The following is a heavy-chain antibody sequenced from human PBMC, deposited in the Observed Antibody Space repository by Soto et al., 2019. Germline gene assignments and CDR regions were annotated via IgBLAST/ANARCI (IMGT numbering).Heavy chain of an antibody. CDR1: GGSISSYY. CDR3: ARHTPAYYYDSSGSGAFDY. V-gene: IGHV4-59*08. Sequence: SETLSLTCTVSGGSISSYYWSWIRQPPGKGLEWIGYIYYSGSTNYNPSLKSRVTISVDTSKNQFSLKLSSVTAADTAVYYCARHTPAYYYDSSGSGAFDYWGQGTLVSVSS. D-gene: IGHD3-22*01. J-gene: IGHJ4*02. CDR2: IYYSGST.